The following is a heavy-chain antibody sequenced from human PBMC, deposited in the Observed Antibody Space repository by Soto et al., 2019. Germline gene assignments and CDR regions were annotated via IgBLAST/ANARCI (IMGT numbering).Heavy chain of an antibody. CDR1: GFTFSSYA. D-gene: IGHD3-22*01. J-gene: IGHJ4*02. CDR3: AKDQSITMIVVVHLYFDY. Sequence: PGXSLRLSCAASGFTFSSYAMSWFRQAPVNGLEWVSAISGSGGSTYYADSVKGRFTISRDNSKNTLYLQMNSLRAEDTAVYYCAKDQSITMIVVVHLYFDYWGQGTLVTVSS. CDR2: ISGSGGST. V-gene: IGHV3-23*01.